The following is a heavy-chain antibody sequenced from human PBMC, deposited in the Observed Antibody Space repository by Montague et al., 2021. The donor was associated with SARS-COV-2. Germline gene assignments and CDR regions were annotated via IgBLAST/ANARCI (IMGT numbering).Heavy chain of an antibody. V-gene: IGHV3-7*01. J-gene: IGHJ6*02. CDR2: IKHDGSEK. D-gene: IGHD6-19*01. CDR3: ARGSTGWYAIFGHYGMDV. CDR1: GLTFSDFW. Sequence: SLRLSCAASGLTFSDFWMNWVRQAPGKGLEWVADIKHDGSEKSYVDSVKGRFTISRDNAKNSLYLQMNSLRAEDTAVYYCARGSTGWYAIFGHYGMDVWGQGTTVTVSS.